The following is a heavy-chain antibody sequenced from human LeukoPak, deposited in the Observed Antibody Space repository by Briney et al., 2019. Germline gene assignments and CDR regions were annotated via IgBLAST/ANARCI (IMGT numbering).Heavy chain of an antibody. CDR3: ARYLSGSYYGRRYYYYYMDV. CDR2: ISASNGDA. D-gene: IGHD1-26*01. J-gene: IGHJ6*03. CDR1: GYTFTSYG. Sequence: ASVKVCCKASGYTFTSYGISWVRQAPGQGLEWMGGISASNGDANYAQKLQGRVSMTTDTSTSTAYMELRSLRSDDTAVYYCARYLSGSYYGRRYYYYYMDVWGKGTTVTVSS. V-gene: IGHV1-18*01.